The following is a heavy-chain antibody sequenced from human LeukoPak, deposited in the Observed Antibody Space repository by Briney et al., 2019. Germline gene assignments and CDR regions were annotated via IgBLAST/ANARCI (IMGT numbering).Heavy chain of an antibody. D-gene: IGHD6-13*01. Sequence: GGSLRLSCAASGFTFTNNALSWFRQAPGKGLEWVSDIRGGGDTYYAESVKGRFTISRDNSKNTLYPQMNSLRAEDTALYYASGHGSNSYWGQGTLVTVSS. CDR1: GFTFTNNA. V-gene: IGHV3-23*01. CDR2: IRGGGDT. CDR3: SGHGSNSY. J-gene: IGHJ4*02.